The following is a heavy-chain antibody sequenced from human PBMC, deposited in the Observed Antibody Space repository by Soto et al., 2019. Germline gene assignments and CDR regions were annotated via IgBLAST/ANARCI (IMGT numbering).Heavy chain of an antibody. Sequence: QVQLVQSGAEEKKPGASVKVSCKASGYTFTSYAMHWVRQAPGQRLEWMGWINAGNGNTKYSQKCQGRVTITRDTSASTAYMELSSLRSEDTAVYYCAIGIAPYYVDYWGQGTLVTVSS. CDR3: AIGIAPYYVDY. CDR1: GYTFTSYA. J-gene: IGHJ4*02. V-gene: IGHV1-3*05. D-gene: IGHD6-13*01. CDR2: INAGNGNT.